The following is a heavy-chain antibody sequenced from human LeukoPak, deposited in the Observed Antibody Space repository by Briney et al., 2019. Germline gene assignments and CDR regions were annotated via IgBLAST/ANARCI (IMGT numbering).Heavy chain of an antibody. D-gene: IGHD3-22*01. CDR1: GYTFTDYY. V-gene: IGHV1-2*02. J-gene: IGHJ3*02. Sequence: ASVKASCKPSGYTFTDYYLHWVRQAPGQGPEWMGWIHPKSGGTNSAQKFQGRVTMTRDTSISTAYMGLSRLRSDDTAVYYCTRSPGYDTSGYYAFDIWGQGTMVTVSS. CDR3: TRSPGYDTSGYYAFDI. CDR2: IHPKSGGT.